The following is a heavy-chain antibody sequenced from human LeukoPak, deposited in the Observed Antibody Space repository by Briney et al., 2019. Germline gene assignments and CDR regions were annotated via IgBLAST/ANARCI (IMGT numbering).Heavy chain of an antibody. V-gene: IGHV4-39*07. D-gene: IGHD3-22*01. CDR3: ARSRDSSGYRNNWFDP. CDR2: ISYSGST. CDR1: GGSISTSTYY. Sequence: SETLSLTCTVSGGSISTSTYYWGWIRQPPGKGLEWIGSISYSGSTYNNPSLKSRVTMSVDTSKNQFSLKLNSVTAADTAVYYCARSRDSSGYRNNWFDPWGQGTLVTVSS. J-gene: IGHJ5*02.